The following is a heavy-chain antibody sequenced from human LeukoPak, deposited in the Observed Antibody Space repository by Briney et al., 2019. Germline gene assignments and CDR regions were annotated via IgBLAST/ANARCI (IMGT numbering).Heavy chain of an antibody. CDR3: ARVSGDFGVVPYYFDY. D-gene: IGHD3-3*01. CDR1: GGSISSGGYS. V-gene: IGHV4-30-2*01. CDR2: IYHSGST. J-gene: IGHJ4*02. Sequence: SETLSLTCAVSGGSISSGGYSWSWIRQPPGKGLEWIGYIYHSGSTYYNPSLKSRVTISVGRSKNQFSLKLSSVTAADTAVYYCARVSGDFGVVPYYFDYWGQGTLVTVSS.